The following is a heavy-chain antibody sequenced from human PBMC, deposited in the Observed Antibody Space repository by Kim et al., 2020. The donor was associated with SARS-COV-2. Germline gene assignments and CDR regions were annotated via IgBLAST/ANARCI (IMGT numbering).Heavy chain of an antibody. V-gene: IGHV4-30-2*01. CDR1: GGSISSGGYS. J-gene: IGHJ6*02. CDR2: INDSRNT. CDR3: ASRYGSGSPYGMDV. D-gene: IGHD3-10*01. Sequence: SETLSLTCAVSGGSISSGGYSWSWIRQPQGKGLDWFGYINDSRNTYYYPYLQSRITISIARSKNPFSLKLSTVTAADAAEYYCASRYGSGSPYGMDVWG.